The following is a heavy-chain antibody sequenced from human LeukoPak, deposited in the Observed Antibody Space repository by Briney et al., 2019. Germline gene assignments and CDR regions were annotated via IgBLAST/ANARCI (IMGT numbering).Heavy chain of an antibody. CDR2: ISSSGSTI. D-gene: IGHD3-10*01. J-gene: IGHJ6*03. V-gene: IGHV3-48*03. CDR1: GFTFSSYV. Sequence: PGGSLRLSCAASGFTFSSYVMNWVRQAPGKGLEWVSYISSSGSTIYYADSVKGRFTISRDNAKNSLYLQMNSLRAEDTAVYYCARLYGSGSGYYYYYYMDVWGKGTTVTISS. CDR3: ARLYGSGSGYYYYYYMDV.